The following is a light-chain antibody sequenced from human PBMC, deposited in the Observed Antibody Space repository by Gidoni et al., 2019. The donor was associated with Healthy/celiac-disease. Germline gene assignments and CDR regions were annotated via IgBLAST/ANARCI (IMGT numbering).Light chain of an antibody. CDR3: QQYGSSPWT. Sequence: EMVETQSRGTLALAPGESATLSCRASQSVSSRYLAWYQQKPGQAPRLLFYGASSRATGIPDRFRASGSHTDFPLTISRLDPEHFAVYYCQQYGSSPWTFGQRPKVEI. CDR2: GAS. J-gene: IGKJ1*01. V-gene: IGKV3-20*01. CDR1: QSVSSRY.